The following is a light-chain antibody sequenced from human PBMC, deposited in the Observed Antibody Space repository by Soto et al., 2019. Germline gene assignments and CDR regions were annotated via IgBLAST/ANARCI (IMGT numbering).Light chain of an antibody. CDR1: PSVSNY. V-gene: IGKV3-11*01. J-gene: IGKJ5*01. CDR3: HQRNIWPPVT. Sequence: IGLTQSPAILSLTPGERATLSCRASPSVSNYLAWYQQKPGQAPRLLIYGAFNRATGIPARFSGSGSGADFTLTISSLEPEDFAVYYCHQRNIWPPVTFGQVTLPAIK. CDR2: GAF.